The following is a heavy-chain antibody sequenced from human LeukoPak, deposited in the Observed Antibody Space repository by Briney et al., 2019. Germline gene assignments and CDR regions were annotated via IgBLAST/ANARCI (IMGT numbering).Heavy chain of an antibody. V-gene: IGHV4-34*01. D-gene: IGHD3-22*01. Sequence: SETLSLTCAVCGGSFSGYYLSWIRQPPGKGLEWIGEINHSGSTNYNPSLKSRVTISVDTSKNQFSLKLSSVTAADTAVYYCARDSPSTYYYDSSGQDFFDYWGQGTLVTVSS. J-gene: IGHJ4*02. CDR2: INHSGST. CDR3: ARDSPSTYYYDSSGQDFFDY. CDR1: GGSFSGYY.